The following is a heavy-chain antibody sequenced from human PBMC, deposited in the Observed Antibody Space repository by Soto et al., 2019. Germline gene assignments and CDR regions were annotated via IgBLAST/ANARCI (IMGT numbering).Heavy chain of an antibody. D-gene: IGHD1-1*01. CDR3: AQCRGERNWINLYGLAV. Sequence: QVQLVESGGGVVQPGRSLRLSCAASGFSFPRFGMHWVRQAPGKGLEWVSLITYEGSQVYNADAVTGRFTISRDNGDTTLPLPMDNSRAQGMATCFCAQCRGERNWINLYGLAVWGQGATVTFYS. V-gene: IGHV3-30*03. CDR2: ITYEGSQV. J-gene: IGHJ6*01. CDR1: GFSFPRFG.